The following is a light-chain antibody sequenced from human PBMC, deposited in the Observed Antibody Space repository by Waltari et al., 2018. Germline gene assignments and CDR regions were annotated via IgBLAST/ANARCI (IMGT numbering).Light chain of an antibody. Sequence: DVVMTQSPLSLPVTLGQPASISCKSSQSLVHSDGNTYLAWLQQRPGQSPGRLIYKVSTRDSGVPDRFSASGSGTDFTLKISRVEAEDVGVYYCMQGTHWPLTFGGGTKVEIK. CDR1: QSLVHSDGNTY. J-gene: IGKJ4*01. CDR2: KVS. CDR3: MQGTHWPLT. V-gene: IGKV2-30*02.